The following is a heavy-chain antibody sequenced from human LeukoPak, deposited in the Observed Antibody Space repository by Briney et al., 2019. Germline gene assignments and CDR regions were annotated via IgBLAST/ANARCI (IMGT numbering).Heavy chain of an antibody. Sequence: RGSLRLSCAASGFTFSSHSMNWVRQAPGKGLEWVSYISSSSSTIYYADSVKGRFTVSRDNAKNSLYLQMNSLRAEDTAVYYCARGSGDYHHDAFDIWGQGTMVTVSS. CDR2: ISSSSSTI. V-gene: IGHV3-48*04. J-gene: IGHJ3*02. CDR1: GFTFSSHS. CDR3: ARGSGDYHHDAFDI. D-gene: IGHD1-26*01.